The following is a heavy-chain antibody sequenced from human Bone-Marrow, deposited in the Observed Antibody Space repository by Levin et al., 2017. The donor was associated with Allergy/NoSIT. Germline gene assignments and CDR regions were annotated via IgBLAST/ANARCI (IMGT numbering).Heavy chain of an antibody. J-gene: IGHJ4*02. CDR1: GDSISTYY. D-gene: IGHD1-1*01. V-gene: IGHV4-4*07. Sequence: LSCTVSGDSISTYYWTWIRQPAGKGLEWIGRIYPSGATNYNSSLQSRVTMSVDTSKNQFSLRLNSVTAADTAVYFCARDRSNHAGKFDYWGPGTLVTVSS. CDR2: IYPSGAT. CDR3: ARDRSNHAGKFDY.